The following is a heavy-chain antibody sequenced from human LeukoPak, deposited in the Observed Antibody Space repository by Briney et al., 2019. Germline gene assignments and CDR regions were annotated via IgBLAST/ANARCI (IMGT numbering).Heavy chain of an antibody. J-gene: IGHJ4*02. V-gene: IGHV4-39*07. CDR1: GASISSGSYY. D-gene: IGHD3-10*01. Sequence: PSETLSLTCTVSGASISSGSYYWNWIRQPPGKGLEWIGEINHSGSTNYNPSLKSRVTISVDTSKNQFSLKLSSVTAADTAVYYCARAGLLWFGTFDYWGQGTLVTVSS. CDR2: INHSGST. CDR3: ARAGLLWFGTFDY.